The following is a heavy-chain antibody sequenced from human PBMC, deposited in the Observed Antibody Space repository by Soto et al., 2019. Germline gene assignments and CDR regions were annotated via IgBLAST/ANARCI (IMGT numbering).Heavy chain of an antibody. D-gene: IGHD5-12*01. V-gene: IGHV4-34*01. CDR1: GGSFSGYY. Sequence: QVQLHQWGAGQLRASETLSLTCGVSGGSFSGYYWSWIRQPPGKGLEWIGEVNDSGNSNYNPSLKRRVVIYVETPKNEFSLKMNTVTAADTGVYYCARVRRWLPEEMVDLWGQGALVTVSS. J-gene: IGHJ5*02. CDR3: ARVRRWLPEEMVDL. CDR2: VNDSGNS.